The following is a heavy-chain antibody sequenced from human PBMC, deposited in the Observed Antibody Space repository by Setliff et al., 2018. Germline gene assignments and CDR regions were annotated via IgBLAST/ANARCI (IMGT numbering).Heavy chain of an antibody. CDR1: GASISDYY. CDR3: ARERTIFGIFVISGWFDP. V-gene: IGHV4-4*07. CDR2: VSASGST. J-gene: IGHJ5*02. D-gene: IGHD3-3*01. Sequence: NPSETLSLTCTVSGASISDYYWTWIRQPAGKELEWIGRVSASGSTTYNPSLKSRVTMSVDTSRNQISLNLTSVTAADTAMYYCARERTIFGIFVISGWFDPWGQGTVVTVSS.